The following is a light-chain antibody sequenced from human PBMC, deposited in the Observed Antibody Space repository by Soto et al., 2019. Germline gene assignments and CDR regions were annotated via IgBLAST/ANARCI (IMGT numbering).Light chain of an antibody. CDR2: GNT. CDR1: SSNIGARYD. V-gene: IGLV1-40*01. CDR3: QSYDSGLSASV. Sequence: QAVVTQPPSVSGAPGQRVTISCTGSSSNIGARYDVHWYQQLPGTAPKLLIYGNTNRPSGVPDRFSGSKSGTSASLAITGLQADDEADYYCQSYDSGLSASVFGTGTKLTVL. J-gene: IGLJ1*01.